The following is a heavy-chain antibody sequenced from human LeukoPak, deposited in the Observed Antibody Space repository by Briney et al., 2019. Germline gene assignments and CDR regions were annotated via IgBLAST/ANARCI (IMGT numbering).Heavy chain of an antibody. CDR1: GGSFSGYY. CDR2: INHSGST. Sequence: SETLSLTCAVYGGSFSGYYWSWIRQPPGKGLEWIGEINHSGSTNYNPSFKSRVTISVDTSKNQFSLKLSSVTAADTAVYYCAREWGMFYYDSTGYYYFDYWGQGTLVTVSS. CDR3: AREWGMFYYDSTGYYYFDY. D-gene: IGHD3-22*01. V-gene: IGHV4-34*01. J-gene: IGHJ4*02.